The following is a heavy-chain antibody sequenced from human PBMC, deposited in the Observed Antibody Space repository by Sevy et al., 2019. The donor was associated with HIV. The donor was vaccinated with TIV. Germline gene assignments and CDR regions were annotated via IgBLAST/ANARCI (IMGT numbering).Heavy chain of an antibody. CDR3: ARGKWPAYYYGSGSQQRAQVDP. CDR2: INHSGST. D-gene: IGHD3-10*01. Sequence: SETLSLTCAVYGGSFSGYYWSWIRQPPGKGLEWIGEINHSGSTNYNPSLKSGVTISVDTSKNQFSLKLSSVTAADTAVYYCARGKWPAYYYGSGSQQRAQVDPWGQGTLVTVSS. CDR1: GGSFSGYY. V-gene: IGHV4-34*01. J-gene: IGHJ5*02.